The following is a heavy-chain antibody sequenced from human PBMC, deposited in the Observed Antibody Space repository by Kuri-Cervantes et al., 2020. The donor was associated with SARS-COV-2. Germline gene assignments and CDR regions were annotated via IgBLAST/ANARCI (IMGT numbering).Heavy chain of an antibody. CDR2: INHSGST. D-gene: IGHD5-24*01. J-gene: IGHJ4*02. Sequence: GSLRLSCAVYGGSFSGYYWSWIRQPPGKGLEWIGEINHSGSTNYNPSLKSRVTISLDTSSNQVSLRLTSATAADTAVYYCGKVSWLQLWHRYSDSWGQGTLVTVSS. V-gene: IGHV4-34*01. CDR1: GGSFSGYY. CDR3: GKVSWLQLWHRYSDS.